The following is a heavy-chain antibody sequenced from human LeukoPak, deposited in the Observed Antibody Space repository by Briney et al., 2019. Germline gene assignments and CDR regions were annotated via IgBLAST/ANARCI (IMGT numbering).Heavy chain of an antibody. D-gene: IGHD3-9*01. Sequence: ASVKVSCKATSRISWVRQAPGQGLEWMGWIGSYGGDTYYAQKFQGRVTVTTDTSTSTAYMELRSLRSDDTAVYYCARSLFRPDNNWFDPWGQGTLVTVSS. V-gene: IGHV1-18*01. J-gene: IGHJ5*02. CDR2: IGSYGGDT. CDR1: TSR. CDR3: ARSLFRPDNNWFDP.